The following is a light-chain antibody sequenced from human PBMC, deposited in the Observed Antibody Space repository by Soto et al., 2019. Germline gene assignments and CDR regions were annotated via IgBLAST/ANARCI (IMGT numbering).Light chain of an antibody. CDR1: QSVRNNN. J-gene: IGKJ3*01. V-gene: IGKV3-11*01. CDR3: QQRSTD. CDR2: DTS. Sequence: EIVLTQSPATLSLSPGERATLSCRASQSVRNNNLNWYQQKPGQAPRLLIYDTSNRATGIPARFSGSGSGTDFTLTVSSLEPEDFAVYYCQQRSTDFGPGTKVDIK.